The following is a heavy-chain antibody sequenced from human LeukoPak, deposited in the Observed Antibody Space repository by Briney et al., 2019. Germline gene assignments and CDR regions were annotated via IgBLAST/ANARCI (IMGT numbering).Heavy chain of an antibody. J-gene: IGHJ4*02. Sequence: GGPLTLPCAAWGFILSNYWVYWVPQAPGKGLVWVSRKDKDGSHTRYADSMKGRFTISRDNAKNTLYLPMNSLRVEDTAVYYCVKDLSGRYSFDYWGQGTLVTVSS. V-gene: IGHV3-74*01. CDR3: VKDLSGRYSFDY. CDR1: GFILSNYW. CDR2: KDKDGSHT. D-gene: IGHD1-26*01.